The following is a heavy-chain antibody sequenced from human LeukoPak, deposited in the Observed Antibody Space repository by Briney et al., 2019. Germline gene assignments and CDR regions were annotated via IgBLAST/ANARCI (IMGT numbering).Heavy chain of an antibody. J-gene: IGHJ4*02. V-gene: IGHV1-46*01. Sequence: GASVKVSCKASGYTFTTYFMHWVRQAPGQGLEWVGIVIPSGGGTTYAQKFQGRVNMTRDTSTSTVYMELNSLRSEDTAVYYCAREVNSFDYWGQGTQVSVSS. CDR1: GYTFTTYF. D-gene: IGHD1/OR15-1a*01. CDR2: VIPSGGGT. CDR3: AREVNSFDY.